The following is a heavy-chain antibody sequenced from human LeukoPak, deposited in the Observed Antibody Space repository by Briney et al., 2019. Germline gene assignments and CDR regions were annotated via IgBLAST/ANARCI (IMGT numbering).Heavy chain of an antibody. D-gene: IGHD3-22*01. CDR1: GGTFSSYA. CDR3: ARDSGYYDSSGYYRRFDY. V-gene: IGHV1-69*05. Sequence: SVKVSCTASGGTFSSYAISWVRQAPGQGLEWMGRIIPIFGTANYAQKFQGRVTITTDESTSTAYMELSSLRSEDTAVYYCARDSGYYDSSGYYRRFDYWGQRTLVTVSS. J-gene: IGHJ4*02. CDR2: IIPIFGTA.